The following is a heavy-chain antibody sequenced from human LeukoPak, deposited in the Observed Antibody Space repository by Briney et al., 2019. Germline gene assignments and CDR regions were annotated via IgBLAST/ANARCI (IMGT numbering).Heavy chain of an antibody. CDR3: ARRRRWFDP. J-gene: IGHJ5*02. V-gene: IGHV4-59*12. CDR2: IYYSGST. CDR1: GGSISSYY. Sequence: PSETLSLTCTVSGGSISSYYWSWTRQPPGKGLEWIGYIYYSGSTNYNPSLKSRVTISVDTSKNQFSLKLSSVTAADTAVCYCARRRRWFDPWGRGTLVTVSS.